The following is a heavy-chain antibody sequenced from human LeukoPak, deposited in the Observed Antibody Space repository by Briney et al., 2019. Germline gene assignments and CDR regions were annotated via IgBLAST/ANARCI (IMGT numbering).Heavy chain of an antibody. V-gene: IGHV1-18*01. CDR2: ISAYNGNT. J-gene: IGHJ3*02. CDR1: GYTFTSYG. Sequence: ASVKVSCKASGYTFTSYGISWVRQAPGQGLEWMGWISAYNGNTNYAQKLQGRVTMTTDTSTSTAYMELRSLRSDDTAVYYCARSGAYCGGDCYRDAFDIWSQGTMVTVSS. D-gene: IGHD2-21*01. CDR3: ARSGAYCGGDCYRDAFDI.